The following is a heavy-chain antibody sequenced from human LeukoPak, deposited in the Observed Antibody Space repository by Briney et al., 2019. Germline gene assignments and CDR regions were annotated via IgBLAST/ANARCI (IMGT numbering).Heavy chain of an antibody. CDR2: ISSSNSTI. CDR1: GFTFSHYS. D-gene: IGHD3-9*01. Sequence: PGGSLRLSCAASGFTFSHYSMSWVRQAPGKGLEWVSYISSSNSTIYYADSVKGRFTISRDTAKNSLYLQMNSLRAEDTAVYYCARAGSYYDILTGQNWFDPWGQGTLVTVSS. J-gene: IGHJ5*02. CDR3: ARAGSYYDILTGQNWFDP. V-gene: IGHV3-48*01.